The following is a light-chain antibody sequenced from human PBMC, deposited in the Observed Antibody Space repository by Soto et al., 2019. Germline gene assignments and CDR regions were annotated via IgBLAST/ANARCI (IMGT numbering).Light chain of an antibody. J-gene: IGLJ2*01. CDR1: SSNIGDYH. CDR3: AAWEDSLNGVV. V-gene: IGLV1-44*01. Sequence: QSVLTQPPSASGTPGQRVTISCSGSSSNIGDYHVHWYQQLPGAAPKVLIHSSHQRPSGVPDRFSGSKSGTSASLAISGLQSEDEADYYCAAWEDSLNGVVFGGGTKLTVL. CDR2: SSH.